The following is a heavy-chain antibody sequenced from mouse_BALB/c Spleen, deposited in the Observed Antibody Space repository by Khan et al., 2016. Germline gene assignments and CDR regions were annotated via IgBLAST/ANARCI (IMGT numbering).Heavy chain of an antibody. CDR2: ITYSGGT. CDR3: ASDYYGSIFFDY. J-gene: IGHJ3*01. D-gene: IGHD1-1*01. V-gene: IGHV3-2*02. Sequence: EVQLVESGPGLVKPSQSLSLTCTVTGYSITSGYAWNWIRQFPGSKLEWMGYITYSGGTSYNPSLKSRISVTRDTSKNQFFLQFNSVTTEDTATYYCASDYYGSIFFDYWGQGTLVTVSA. CDR1: GYSITSGYA.